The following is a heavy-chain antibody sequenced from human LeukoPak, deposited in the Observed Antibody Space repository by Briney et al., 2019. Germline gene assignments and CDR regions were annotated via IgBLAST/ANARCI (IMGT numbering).Heavy chain of an antibody. D-gene: IGHD3-22*01. Sequence: GSLRLSCAASGFIVRSSYVSWVRQAPGKGLEWVSVIYSGGNTYYADSVKGRFTISRDISQNTLYLQMNSLRAEDTAVYYCAKDLNSTYNYDSSGYEDAFDVWGQGTMVTVSS. V-gene: IGHV3-53*01. J-gene: IGHJ3*01. CDR3: AKDLNSTYNYDSSGYEDAFDV. CDR1: GFIVRSSY. CDR2: IYSGGNT.